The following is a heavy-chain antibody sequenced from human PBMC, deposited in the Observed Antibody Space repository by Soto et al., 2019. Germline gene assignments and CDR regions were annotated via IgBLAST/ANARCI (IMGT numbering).Heavy chain of an antibody. D-gene: IGHD6-19*01. V-gene: IGHV1-69*02. J-gene: IGHJ4*02. Sequence: QVQLVQSGAEVKKPGSSVKVSCKASGGTFSSYTIRWLRQAHGQGLEWMGRIIPLLGIANYAQKFQGRVTITADKSTSTAYLELSSLRSEDTAVYYCAWGSRGWYFYWGQGTLVTVSS. CDR2: IIPLLGIA. CDR3: AWGSRGWYFY. CDR1: GGTFSSYT.